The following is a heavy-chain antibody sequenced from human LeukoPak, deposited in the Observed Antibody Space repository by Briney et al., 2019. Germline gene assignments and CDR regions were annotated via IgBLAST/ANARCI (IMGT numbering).Heavy chain of an antibody. CDR1: GYTFTNYG. CDR2: ISAYNGNA. Sequence: ASVKVSCKASGYTFTNYGISWVRQAPGQGLEYMGWISAYNGNAKYAQKLQGRVTMTTDTSTSTAYMELRSLRSDDTAVYYCARVDTWIQLVGGFDYWGQGPLVTVSS. D-gene: IGHD5-18*01. J-gene: IGHJ4*02. CDR3: ARVDTWIQLVGGFDY. V-gene: IGHV1-18*01.